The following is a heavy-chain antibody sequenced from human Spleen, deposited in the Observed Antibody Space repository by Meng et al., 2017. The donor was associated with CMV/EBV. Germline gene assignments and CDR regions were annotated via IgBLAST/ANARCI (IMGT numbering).Heavy chain of an antibody. D-gene: IGHD1-26*01. CDR1: GFPFSDYG. CDR2: VYSGAMGT. CDR3: AKDDDVMGGTRLWGAYDV. Sequence: GESLKISCAASGFPFSDYGMSWVRQAPGKGLEWVGVVYSGAMGTYYSDSVKGRFTISRDNSKSSLSLQMSDLRADDTATYYCAKDDDVMGGTRLWGAYDVWGQGTLVTVSS. J-gene: IGHJ3*01. V-gene: IGHV3-23*03.